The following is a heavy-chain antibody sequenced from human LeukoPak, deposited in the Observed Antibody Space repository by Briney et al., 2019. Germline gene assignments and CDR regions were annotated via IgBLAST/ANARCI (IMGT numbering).Heavy chain of an antibody. V-gene: IGHV3-48*01. CDR1: GFTFSSHS. CDR3: ARLEEGAFDI. CDR2: ISSSGRTI. Sequence: GGSLRLSCAASGFTFSSHSMNWVRQAPGKGLEWLSYISSSGRTIYYADSVKGRFTISRDNAKNSVYLQMNSLRVEDTAVYYCARLEEGAFDIWGQGTMVTVSS. J-gene: IGHJ3*02.